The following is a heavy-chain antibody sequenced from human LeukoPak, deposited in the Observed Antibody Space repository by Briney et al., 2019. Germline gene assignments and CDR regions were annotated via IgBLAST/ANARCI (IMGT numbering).Heavy chain of an antibody. Sequence: GPSLRLSFAASGFPLSSYPMKRVRPAPGKGLAWVSAINCSGGSTYHPDSVKGRFTISRDNSKNTLYLQMNSLRAEDTAVYYCAKSLRVLRFLEWLLYFDYWGQGTLVTVSS. CDR3: AKSLRVLRFLEWLLYFDY. CDR1: GFPLSSYP. D-gene: IGHD3-3*01. V-gene: IGHV3-23*01. J-gene: IGHJ4*02. CDR2: INCSGGST.